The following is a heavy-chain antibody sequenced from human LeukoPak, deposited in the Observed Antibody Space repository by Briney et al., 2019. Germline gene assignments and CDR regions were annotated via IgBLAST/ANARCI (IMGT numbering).Heavy chain of an antibody. CDR3: ARVAWSLFYYMDV. CDR1: GGSISSYY. V-gene: IGHV4-59*01. CDR2: TYYSGST. J-gene: IGHJ6*03. Sequence: SETLSLTCTVSGGSISSYYWSWIRQPPGKGLEWIGYTYYSGSTNYNPSLKSRVTISVDTSKNQFSLKLSSVTAADTAVYYCARVAWSLFYYMDVWGKGTTVTVSS. D-gene: IGHD3-3*01.